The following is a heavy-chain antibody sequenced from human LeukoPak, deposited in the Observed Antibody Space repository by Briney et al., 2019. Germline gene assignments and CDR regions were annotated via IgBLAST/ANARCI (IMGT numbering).Heavy chain of an antibody. CDR2: ISGSGGST. CDR1: GFTFSSYA. D-gene: IGHD3-10*01. CDR3: ARTYYGSGWSPPSFDY. J-gene: IGHJ4*02. V-gene: IGHV3-23*01. Sequence: GGSLRLSCAASGFTFSSYAMSWVRQAPGKGLEWVSAISGSGGSTYYADSVKGRFTISRDNAKNSLYLQMNSLRAEDTAVYYCARTYYGSGWSPPSFDYWGQGTLVTVSS.